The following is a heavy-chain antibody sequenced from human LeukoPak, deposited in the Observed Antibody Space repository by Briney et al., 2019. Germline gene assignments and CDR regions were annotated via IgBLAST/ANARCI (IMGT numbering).Heavy chain of an antibody. V-gene: IGHV3-7*01. Sequence: GGSLRLSCAASGFTVSSNYMSWVRQAPGKGLVWVANIKKDGSEEHYVDSVKGRFTISRDNAKNSLYLQMSSLRAEDTAVFYCARYYHGSGTSFDPWGQGTLVTVSS. J-gene: IGHJ5*02. CDR1: GFTVSSNY. CDR2: IKKDGSEE. CDR3: ARYYHGSGTSFDP. D-gene: IGHD3-10*01.